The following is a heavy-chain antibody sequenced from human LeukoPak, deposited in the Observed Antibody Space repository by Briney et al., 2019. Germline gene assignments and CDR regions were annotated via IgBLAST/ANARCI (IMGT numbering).Heavy chain of an antibody. Sequence: SETLSLTCTVSGDSISSDYYWGWTRRPPGKGLEWIGSIYHTGRSYYEPSLKSRVTISVNTSKNRFSLNLNSVTAADTAVYYCAREYSSSPYYWGQGTLVTVSS. D-gene: IGHD6-6*01. V-gene: IGHV4-38-2*02. CDR1: GDSISSDYY. CDR2: IYHTGRS. CDR3: AREYSSSPYY. J-gene: IGHJ4*02.